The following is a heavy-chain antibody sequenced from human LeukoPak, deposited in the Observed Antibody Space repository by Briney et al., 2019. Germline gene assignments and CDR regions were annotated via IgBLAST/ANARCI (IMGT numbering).Heavy chain of an antibody. J-gene: IGHJ3*02. Sequence: QTGGSLRLSCAASGFTFSSYAMSWVRQAPGKGLEWVSAISGSGGSTYYADSVKGRFTISRDDAKNSLYLQMNSLRAEDTAVYYCARDITVTTAHDAFDIWGQGTMVTVSS. V-gene: IGHV3-23*01. CDR1: GFTFSSYA. CDR2: ISGSGGST. CDR3: ARDITVTTAHDAFDI. D-gene: IGHD4-17*01.